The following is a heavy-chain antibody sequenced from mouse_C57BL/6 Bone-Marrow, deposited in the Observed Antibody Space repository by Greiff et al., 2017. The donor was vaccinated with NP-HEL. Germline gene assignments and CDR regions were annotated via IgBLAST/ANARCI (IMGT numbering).Heavy chain of an antibody. J-gene: IGHJ1*03. V-gene: IGHV1-7*01. CDR2: INPSSGYT. D-gene: IGHD1-1*01. CDR3: ARGCRPHYYGSSYWYFDV. Sequence: QVQLKESGAELAKPGASVKLSCKASGYTFTSYWMHWVKQRPGQGLEWIGYINPSSGYTKYNQKFKDKATLTADKSSSTAYMQLSSRTYEDSAVYYCARGCRPHYYGSSYWYFDVWGTGTTVTVSS. CDR1: GYTFTSYW.